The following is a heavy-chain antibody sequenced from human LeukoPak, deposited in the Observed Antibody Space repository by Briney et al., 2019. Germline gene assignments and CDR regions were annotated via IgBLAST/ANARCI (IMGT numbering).Heavy chain of an antibody. Sequence: PGGSLRLSCAASGCTFSSCWMGWVRQAPGKGREGVANVQHIGGETYYVDSVKGRFTISRDNAKNSVYLQMNSLGADDTAVYYCATYSILNAREFRYWGQGTLVTVTS. J-gene: IGHJ1*01. CDR3: ATYSILNAREFRY. V-gene: IGHV3-7*01. CDR2: VQHIGGET. D-gene: IGHD4-11*01. CDR1: GCTFSSCW.